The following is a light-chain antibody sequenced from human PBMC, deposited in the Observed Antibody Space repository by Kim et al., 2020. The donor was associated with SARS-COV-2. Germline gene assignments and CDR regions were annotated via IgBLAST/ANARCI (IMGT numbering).Light chain of an antibody. J-gene: IGKJ1*01. CDR3: QQYHNWWT. CDR1: QSVSSN. CDR2: GAS. V-gene: IGKV3-15*01. Sequence: SVSPGESATLSCRASQSVSSNLAWYQQKPGQAPRLLIYGASTRATGIPARFSGSGSGTEFTLTISSLQSEDFAVYYCQQYHNWWTFGQGTKVDIK.